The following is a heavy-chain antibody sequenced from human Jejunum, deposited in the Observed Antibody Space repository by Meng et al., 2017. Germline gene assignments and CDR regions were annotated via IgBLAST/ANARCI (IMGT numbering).Heavy chain of an antibody. J-gene: IGHJ5*02. CDR1: VASISRSNW. D-gene: IGHD6-13*01. Sequence: VALQESAPRLVRPPATPPLPGAAAVASISRSNWWSWFRQPPGKARDGIGGNYHTGTTNYNPSLTSRVTMSLDKSTNQFSLELTSVTAADTAVYYCARDLLGPAIAATGWFDPWGQGTLVTVSS. CDR3: ARDLLGPAIAATGWFDP. CDR2: NYHTGTT. V-gene: IGHV4-4*03.